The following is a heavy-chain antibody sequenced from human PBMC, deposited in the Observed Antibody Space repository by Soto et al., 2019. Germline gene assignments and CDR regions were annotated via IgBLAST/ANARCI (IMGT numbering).Heavy chain of an antibody. CDR2: IWYDGSNK. J-gene: IGHJ1*01. Sequence: GGSLRLSCAASGGTFSSYGMHWVRQAPAKGLEWVAVIWYDGSNKYYADSVKGRFTISRDNSKNTLYLQMNSLREEDTALYYCSRSRSGAVADPLAVWAQGTLVPVSS. CDR3: SRSRSGAVADPLAV. V-gene: IGHV3-33*01. D-gene: IGHD2-15*01. CDR1: GGTFSSYG.